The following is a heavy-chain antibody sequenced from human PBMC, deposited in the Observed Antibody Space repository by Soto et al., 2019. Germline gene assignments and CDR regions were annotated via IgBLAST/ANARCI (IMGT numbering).Heavy chain of an antibody. Sequence: QVQLVQSGAEVKKPGSSVKVSCKASGGTFSSYAISWVRQAPGQGLEWMGGIIPIFGTANYAQKFQGRVTITADESTSPAYMELSSLRSEDTAVYYCARGAIRAVAATLYYFDYWGQGTLVTVSS. V-gene: IGHV1-69*12. J-gene: IGHJ4*02. CDR2: IIPIFGTA. D-gene: IGHD2-15*01. CDR1: GGTFSSYA. CDR3: ARGAIRAVAATLYYFDY.